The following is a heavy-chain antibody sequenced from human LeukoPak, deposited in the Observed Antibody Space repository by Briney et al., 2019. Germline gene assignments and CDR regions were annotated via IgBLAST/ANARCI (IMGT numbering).Heavy chain of an antibody. CDR2: IKQDGSEK. V-gene: IGHV3-7*01. CDR1: GFTFSSCW. D-gene: IGHD5-18*01. CDR3: ARHLSGVTGYTYGRGIDY. J-gene: IGHJ4*02. Sequence: PGGSLRLSCAASGFTFSSCWMSWVRQAPGKGLEWVANIKQDGSEKYYVDSVKGRFTISRDNAKTSLYLQMNSLRAEDTAVYYCARHLSGVTGYTYGRGIDYWGQGTLVTVSS.